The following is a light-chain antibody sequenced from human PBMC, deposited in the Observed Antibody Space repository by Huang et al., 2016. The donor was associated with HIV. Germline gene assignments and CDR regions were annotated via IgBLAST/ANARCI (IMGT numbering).Light chain of an antibody. CDR2: GSS. J-gene: IGKJ4*01. V-gene: IGKV3-15*01. Sequence: EIVMTQSPATLSVSPGQRVTLSCRDNRSVCTNLAWYQQRHGQAPRLLIHGSSTRAPGIPARFSGSGSGTDFSLTISSLQSEDFALYYCHQYNNWLLSFGGGTRV. CDR3: HQYNNWLLS. CDR1: RSVCTN.